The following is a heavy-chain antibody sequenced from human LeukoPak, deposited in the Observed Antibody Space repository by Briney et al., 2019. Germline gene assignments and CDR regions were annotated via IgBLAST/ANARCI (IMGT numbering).Heavy chain of an antibody. V-gene: IGHV4-59*12. CDR3: ATSGYYDSSGYYGPPPDLDY. J-gene: IGHJ4*02. D-gene: IGHD3-22*01. CDR1: GGSISSYY. CDR2: IYYSGST. Sequence: SETLSLTCTVSGGSISSYYWSWIRQPPGKGLEWIGYIYYSGSTNYNPSLKSRVTISVDTSKNQFSLKLSSVTAADTAVYYCATSGYYDSSGYYGPPPDLDYWGQGTLVTVSS.